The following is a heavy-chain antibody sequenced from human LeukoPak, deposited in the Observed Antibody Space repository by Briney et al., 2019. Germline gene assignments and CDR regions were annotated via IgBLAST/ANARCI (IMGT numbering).Heavy chain of an antibody. Sequence: SETLSLTCTVSGGSISSSSYYWGWIRQPPGKGLEWIGSIYYSGSTYYNPSLKSRVTISVDTSKNQFSLKLSPVTAADTAVYYCARLRFRSSGYYYGLDYWGQGTLVTVSS. V-gene: IGHV4-39*01. CDR3: ARLRFRSSGYYYGLDY. D-gene: IGHD3-22*01. CDR2: IYYSGST. J-gene: IGHJ4*02. CDR1: GGSISSSSYY.